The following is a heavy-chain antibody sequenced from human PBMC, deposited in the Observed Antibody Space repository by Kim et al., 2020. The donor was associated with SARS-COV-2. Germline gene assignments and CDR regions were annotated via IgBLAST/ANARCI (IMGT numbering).Heavy chain of an antibody. D-gene: IGHD1-26*01. Sequence: SETLSLTCTVSGGSISSSSYYWGWIRQPPGKGLEWIGSIYYSGSTYYNPSHKSRVTISVDTSKNQFSLKLSSVTAADTAVYYCARRHSGSYYVAWFDPWGQGTLVTVSS. V-gene: IGHV4-39*01. CDR3: ARRHSGSYYVAWFDP. CDR1: GGSISSSSYY. CDR2: IYYSGST. J-gene: IGHJ5*02.